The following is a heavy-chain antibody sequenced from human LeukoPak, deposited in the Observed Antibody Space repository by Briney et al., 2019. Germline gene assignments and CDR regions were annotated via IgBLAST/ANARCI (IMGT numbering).Heavy chain of an antibody. CDR2: IKSKTDGGTT. CDR3: AKDLGDYYGSGSYLEPPHY. D-gene: IGHD3-10*01. J-gene: IGHJ4*02. V-gene: IGHV3-15*01. CDR1: GFTFSNAW. Sequence: GGSLRLSCAASGFTFSNAWMSWVRQAPGKGLEWVGRIKSKTDGGTTDYAAPVKGRFTISRDDSKNTLYLQMNSLKTEDTAVYYCAKDLGDYYGSGSYLEPPHYWGQGTLVTVSS.